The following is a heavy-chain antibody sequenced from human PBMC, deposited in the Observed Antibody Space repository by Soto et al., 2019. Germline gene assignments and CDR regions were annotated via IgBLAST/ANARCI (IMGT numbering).Heavy chain of an antibody. J-gene: IGHJ4*02. V-gene: IGHV3-21*02. CDR1: GFTFSLYA. D-gene: IGHD3-22*01. Sequence: EVQLVESGGGLVKPGGSLRLSCAASGFTFSLYAMIWVRQAPGKGLEWVSSVSSGSSYIYSADSLKGRFTISRDDAKNSLYLQMNSLRADDTAIYYCVRARPTDSRPDYWGQGSLVTVSS. CDR2: VSSGSSYI. CDR3: VRARPTDSRPDY.